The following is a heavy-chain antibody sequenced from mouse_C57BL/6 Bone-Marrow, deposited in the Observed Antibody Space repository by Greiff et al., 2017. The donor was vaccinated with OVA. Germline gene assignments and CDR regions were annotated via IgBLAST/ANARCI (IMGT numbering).Heavy chain of an antibody. D-gene: IGHD2-3*01. CDR2: IWSGGST. CDR3: ARWDVYSGGFAY. CDR1: GFSLPSYG. V-gene: IGHV2-2*01. J-gene: IGHJ3*01. Sequence: QVQLKESGPGLVQPSQSLSITCTVSGFSLPSYGVHWVRQSPGKGLEWLGVIWSGGSTDYNAAFTSRLSISKDNSKSQVFFKTNSLQADDTAIYYCARWDVYSGGFAYWGQGTLVTVSA.